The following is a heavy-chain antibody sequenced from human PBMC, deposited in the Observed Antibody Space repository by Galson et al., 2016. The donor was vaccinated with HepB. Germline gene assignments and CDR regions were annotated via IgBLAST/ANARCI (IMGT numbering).Heavy chain of an antibody. D-gene: IGHD4-11*01. Sequence: SLRLSCAASGSTFSNYAMSWVRQAPGKGPEWVSAISGVSDRTYYAGSMKDRFIISRDDSRNMLFLQLNILRAEDTAIYYCAKESPYSNVRQYYLENWGLGTLVTVSS. J-gene: IGHJ4*01. CDR2: ISGVSDRT. CDR1: GSTFSNYA. CDR3: AKESPYSNVRQYYLEN. V-gene: IGHV3-23*01.